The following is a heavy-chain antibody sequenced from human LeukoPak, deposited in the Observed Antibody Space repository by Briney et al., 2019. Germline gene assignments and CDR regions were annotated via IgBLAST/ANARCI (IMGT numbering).Heavy chain of an antibody. V-gene: IGHV3-7*01. CDR2: IKQDGSEK. J-gene: IGHJ4*02. CDR3: ARDRWIFGVVISYFDY. Sequence: GGSLRLSCAVSGFTFSSYWVSWVRQAPGKGLEWVANIKQDGSEKYYVDSVKGRFTISRGNAKNSLYLQMNSLRAEDTAVYYCARDRWIFGVVISYFDYWGQGTLVTVSS. D-gene: IGHD3-3*01. CDR1: GFTFSSYW.